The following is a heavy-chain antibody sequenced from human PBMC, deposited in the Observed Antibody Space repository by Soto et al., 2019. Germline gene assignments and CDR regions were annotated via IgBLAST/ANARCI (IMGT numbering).Heavy chain of an antibody. D-gene: IGHD3-10*01. CDR2: INPNSGGT. Sequence: VASVKVSCKASGYTFTGYYMHWVRQAPGQGLEWMGWINPNSGGTNYAQKFQGWVTMTRDTSISTAYMELSRLRSDDTAVYYCARGLYYYEARGVIYYFDYWGQGTLVTVSS. J-gene: IGHJ4*02. CDR1: GYTFTGYY. V-gene: IGHV1-2*04. CDR3: ARGLYYYEARGVIYYFDY.